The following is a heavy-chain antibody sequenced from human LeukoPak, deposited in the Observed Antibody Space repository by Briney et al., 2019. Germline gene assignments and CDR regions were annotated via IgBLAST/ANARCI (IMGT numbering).Heavy chain of an antibody. CDR2: IDGDGSGT. V-gene: IGHV3-74*01. CDR3: ARAAYSSSPDY. Sequence: GGSLRLSCAASGLTFSDYWMLWVRQAPGKGLVWVSRIDGDGSGTTYADSVKGRFTISRDNAKNTLYLQMSSLRGEDTAVYYCARAAYSSSPDYWGQGTLVTVSS. J-gene: IGHJ4*02. D-gene: IGHD6-6*01. CDR1: GLTFSDYW.